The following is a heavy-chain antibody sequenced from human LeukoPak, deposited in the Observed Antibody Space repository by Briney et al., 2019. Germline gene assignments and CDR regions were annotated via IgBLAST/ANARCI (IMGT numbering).Heavy chain of an antibody. D-gene: IGHD3-22*01. CDR2: ISWNSGSI. J-gene: IGHJ4*02. CDR3: AKEGNYYDSSGLDY. V-gene: IGHV3-9*01. CDR1: GFTFDDYA. Sequence: VRSLRLSCAASGFTFDDYAMHWVRQAPGKGLEWVSGISWNSGSIGYADSVKGRFTISRDNAKNSLYLQMNSLRAEDTALYYCAKEGNYYDSSGLDYWGQGTLVTVSS.